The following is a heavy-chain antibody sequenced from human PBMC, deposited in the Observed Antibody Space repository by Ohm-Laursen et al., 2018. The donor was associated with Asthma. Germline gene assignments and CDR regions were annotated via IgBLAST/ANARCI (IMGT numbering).Heavy chain of an antibody. CDR2: IYYSGST. J-gene: IGHJ4*02. V-gene: IGHV4-39*01. CDR1: GGSISSSSYY. D-gene: IGHD1-1*01. CDR3: ARAWNGDFDY. Sequence: TLSLTCTVSGGSISSSSYYWGWIRQPPGKGLEWIGSIYYSGSTYYNPSLKSRVTISVDTSKNQFSLKLSSVTAADTAVYYCARAWNGDFDYWGQGTLVTVSS.